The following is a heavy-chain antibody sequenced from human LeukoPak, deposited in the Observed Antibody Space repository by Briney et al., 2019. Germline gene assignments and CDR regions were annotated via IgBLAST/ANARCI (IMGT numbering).Heavy chain of an antibody. CDR2: ICSTSRCI. CDR3: VRHGDTDSCLAN. V-gene: IGHV3-21*01. CDR1: GFTFSSYS. Sequence: GGSLRLSCAASGFTFSSYSMNWVRQAPGKGLEWVSSICSTSRCIFYADSAKGRFTISRDNAKSSLYLQMNDLGAEDTAVYYCVRHGDTDSCLANWGQGTLVTVSS. D-gene: IGHD2-2*01. J-gene: IGHJ4*02.